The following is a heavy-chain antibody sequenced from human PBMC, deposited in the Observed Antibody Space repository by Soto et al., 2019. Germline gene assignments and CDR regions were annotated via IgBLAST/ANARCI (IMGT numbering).Heavy chain of an antibody. CDR1: GYTFTASG. Sequence: ASVKVSCKASGYTFTASGISWVRQAPGQGLEWMGWTSIYNGHTEYSPKFLGRVVMTTDTSADTAYLELRSLRHEDAALYYCARWDDYGASAKYHFDHWGQGTRITVSS. J-gene: IGHJ4*02. V-gene: IGHV1-18*01. CDR2: TSIYNGHT. D-gene: IGHD4-17*01. CDR3: ARWDDYGASAKYHFDH.